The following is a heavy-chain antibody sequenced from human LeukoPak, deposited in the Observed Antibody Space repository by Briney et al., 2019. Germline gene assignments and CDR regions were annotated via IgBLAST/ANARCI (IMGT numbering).Heavy chain of an antibody. CDR2: IKSKTDGGTT. D-gene: IGHD5-12*01. J-gene: IGHJ6*02. V-gene: IGHV3-15*01. CDR3: TTDTVATIRYYYYGMDV. CDR1: GFTFSNAW. Sequence: PGGSLRLSCAASGFTFSNAWMSWVRQAPGKGLEWVGRIKSKTDGGTTDYAAPVKGRFTISRDDSKNTLYLQMNSLKTEDTAVYYCTTDTVATIRYYYYGMDVWGQGTTVTVSS.